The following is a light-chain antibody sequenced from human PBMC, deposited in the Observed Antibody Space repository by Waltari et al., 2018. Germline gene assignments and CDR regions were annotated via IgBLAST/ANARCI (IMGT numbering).Light chain of an antibody. J-gene: IGKJ3*01. CDR1: QSVSSSY. CDR2: AAS. CDR3: QQYSSPLT. Sequence: EIVLTQSPGTLSLSPGERATLSCRASQSVSSSYLAWYQQKPGQAPRLLIYAASTRATDIPDRFSGSGSGTDFTLTISRLEPEDFAVYYCQQYSSPLTFGPGTKVDVK. V-gene: IGKV3-20*01.